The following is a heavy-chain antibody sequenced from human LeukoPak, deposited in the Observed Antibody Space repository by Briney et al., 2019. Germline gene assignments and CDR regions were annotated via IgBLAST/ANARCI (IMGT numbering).Heavy chain of an antibody. Sequence: GGSLRLSCAASGFTFSDYYMSWIRQAPGKGLEWVSYISSSGSTIYYADSVKGRFTISRDNAKNSLYLQMNSLRAEDTAVYYCAKDQFGHGMVRGVIGYWGQGTLVTVSS. CDR3: AKDQFGHGMVRGVIGY. V-gene: IGHV3-11*04. J-gene: IGHJ4*02. CDR2: ISSSGSTI. D-gene: IGHD3-10*01. CDR1: GFTFSDYY.